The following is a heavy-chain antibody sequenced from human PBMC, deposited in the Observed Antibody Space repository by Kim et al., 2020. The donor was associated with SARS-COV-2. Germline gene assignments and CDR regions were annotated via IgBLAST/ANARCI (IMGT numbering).Heavy chain of an antibody. CDR2: IYYSGST. CDR3: ARDKRDIVVVPADYGMDV. Sequence: SETLSLTCTVSGGSISSGGYYWSWIRQHPGKGLEWIGYIYYSGSTYYNPSLKSRVTISVDTSKNQFSLKLSSVTAADTAVYYCARDKRDIVVVPADYGMDVWGQGTTVTVSS. J-gene: IGHJ6*02. D-gene: IGHD2-2*01. CDR1: GGSISSGGYY. V-gene: IGHV4-31*03.